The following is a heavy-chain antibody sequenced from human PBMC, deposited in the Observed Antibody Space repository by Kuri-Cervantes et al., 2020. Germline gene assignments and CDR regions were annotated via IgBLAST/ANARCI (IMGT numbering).Heavy chain of an antibody. J-gene: IGHJ5*02. D-gene: IGHD3-22*01. Sequence: ASVKVSCKVSGYTLTELSMHWVRQAPGKGLEWMGGFDPEDGETIYAQKFQGRVTMTEDTSTDTAYMELSSLRSEDTAVYYCTTYYHDSSGYYGGFDPWGQGTLVTVSS. CDR1: GYTLTELS. CDR3: TTYYHDSSGYYGGFDP. CDR2: FDPEDGET. V-gene: IGHV1-24*01.